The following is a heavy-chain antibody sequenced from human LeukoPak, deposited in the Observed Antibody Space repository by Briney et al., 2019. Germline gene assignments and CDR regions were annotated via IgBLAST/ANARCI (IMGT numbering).Heavy chain of an antibody. CDR2: INHSGST. V-gene: IGHV4-34*01. D-gene: IGHD6-19*01. Sequence: SETLSLTCAVYGGSFSGYYWSWIRQPPGKGLEWIGEINHSGSTNFNPSLKSRVTISVDTPKNQFSLKLSSVTAADTAVYYCARVGKQWLVDFDYWGQGTLVTLSS. CDR1: GGSFSGYY. J-gene: IGHJ4*02. CDR3: ARVGKQWLVDFDY.